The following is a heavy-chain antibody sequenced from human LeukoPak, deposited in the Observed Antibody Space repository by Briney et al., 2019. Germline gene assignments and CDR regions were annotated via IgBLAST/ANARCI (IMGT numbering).Heavy chain of an antibody. Sequence: SGGSLRLSCAASGFTFSSYAMSWVRQAPGTGLEWVSAISGSGGSTYYADSVKGRFTISRDNSKNTLYLQMNSLRAEDTAVYYCAKDLTSVAGTNWFDPWGQGTLVTVSS. D-gene: IGHD6-19*01. CDR3: AKDLTSVAGTNWFDP. CDR1: GFTFSSYA. J-gene: IGHJ5*02. V-gene: IGHV3-23*01. CDR2: ISGSGGST.